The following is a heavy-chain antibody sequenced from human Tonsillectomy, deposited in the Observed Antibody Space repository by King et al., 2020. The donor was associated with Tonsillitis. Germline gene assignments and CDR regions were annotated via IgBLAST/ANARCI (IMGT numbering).Heavy chain of an antibody. Sequence: VQLVESGGGLVQPGGSLRLSCAASGFTFSSYAMSWVRQAPGKGLEWVSASSGSGGSTYYADSVKGRFTISRDKSKNTLYLQMNSLRAEDTAVYYCANLPYYYGSVLWGQGTLVTVSS. V-gene: IGHV3-23*04. J-gene: IGHJ4*02. CDR1: GFTFSSYA. CDR3: ANLPYYYGSVL. D-gene: IGHD3-10*01. CDR2: SSGSGGST.